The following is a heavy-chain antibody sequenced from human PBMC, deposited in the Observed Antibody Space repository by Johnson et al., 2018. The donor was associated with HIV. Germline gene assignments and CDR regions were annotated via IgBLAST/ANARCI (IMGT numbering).Heavy chain of an antibody. Sequence: QVQLVESGGGVVQPGRSLRLSCAASGFTFSSYGMHWVRQAPGKGLEWVAVIWYDGTNRYYGDSVKGRFTISRDNSKNTLFLQMNSLRAEDTAVYYCAREIVVEVAATLISGAFDIWGQGTMVTVSS. CDR2: IWYDGTNR. V-gene: IGHV3-33*01. CDR1: GFTFSSYG. D-gene: IGHD2-15*01. CDR3: AREIVVEVAATLISGAFDI. J-gene: IGHJ3*02.